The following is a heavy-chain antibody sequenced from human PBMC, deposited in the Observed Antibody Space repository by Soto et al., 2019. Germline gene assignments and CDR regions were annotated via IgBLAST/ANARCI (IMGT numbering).Heavy chain of an antibody. Sequence: EVQLVESGGGLVQPGRSLRLSCAASGFTFDDYAMHWVRQAPGKGLERVSGISWNSGSIGYADSVKGRFTISRDNAKNSLYLQMNSLRAEDTALYYCAAGGYYYGSGHDRGWFDPWGQGTLVTVSS. CDR3: AAGGYYYGSGHDRGWFDP. CDR1: GFTFDDYA. CDR2: ISWNSGSI. D-gene: IGHD3-10*01. J-gene: IGHJ5*02. V-gene: IGHV3-9*01.